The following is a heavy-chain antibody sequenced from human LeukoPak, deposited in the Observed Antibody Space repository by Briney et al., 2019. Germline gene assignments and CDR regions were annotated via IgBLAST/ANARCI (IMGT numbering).Heavy chain of an antibody. D-gene: IGHD4-17*01. V-gene: IGHV1-69*05. CDR3: ARDVHGDYGSGWFDP. CDR1: GGTFNNSA. Sequence: SLKVSCKTSGGTFNNSAISGVRQAPGQGLEWLGGIMPLFGTAGYAQKFQGRFTITKDESTRTVYLELTSLTSDDTAVYYCARDVHGDYGSGWFDPWGQGTLVSVSS. CDR2: IMPLFGTA. J-gene: IGHJ5*02.